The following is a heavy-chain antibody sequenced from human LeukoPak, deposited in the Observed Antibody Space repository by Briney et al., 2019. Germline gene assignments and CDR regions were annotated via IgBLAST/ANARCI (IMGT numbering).Heavy chain of an antibody. CDR3: ARDLTSTKEGYYYYYGMDV. CDR2: ISAYNGNT. Sequence: ASVKVSCKASGYTFTSYGISWVRQAPGQGLEWMGWISAYNGNTNYAQKLQGRVTMTTDTSTSTAYMELRSLRSDDTAVYYCARDLTSTKEGYYYYYGMDVWGQGTTVTVSS. CDR1: GYTFTSYG. V-gene: IGHV1-18*01. D-gene: IGHD3-10*01. J-gene: IGHJ6*02.